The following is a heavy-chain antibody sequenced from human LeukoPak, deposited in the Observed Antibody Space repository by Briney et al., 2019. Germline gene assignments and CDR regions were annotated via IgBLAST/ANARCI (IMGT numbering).Heavy chain of an antibody. V-gene: IGHV4-59*08. J-gene: IGHJ3*02. CDR3: ARGTEGPDAFDI. CDR2: IYYSGST. Sequence: SETLSLTCTVSGGSISHYFWSWIRQPPGKALEWIGYIYYSGSTNYNPSLKSRVTISVDTSKNQFSLKLSSVTAADTAVYYCARGTEGPDAFDIWGQGTMVTVSS. D-gene: IGHD2-8*02. CDR1: GGSISHYF.